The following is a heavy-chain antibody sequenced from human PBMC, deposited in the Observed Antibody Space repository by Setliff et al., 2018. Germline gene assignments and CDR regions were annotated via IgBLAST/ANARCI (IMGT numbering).Heavy chain of an antibody. D-gene: IGHD1-26*01. J-gene: IGHJ4*02. Sequence: SETLSLTCAVSGASISSVNLWSWVRQPPGKGLEWIGEIYHNESTNFNPSLESRVTLSIDKSKNGFSLNVTSVTAADTAVYYCASLGGATRFMGFDSWGQGILVTVSS. CDR3: ASLGGATRFMGFDS. CDR1: GASISSVNL. CDR2: IYHNEST. V-gene: IGHV4-4*02.